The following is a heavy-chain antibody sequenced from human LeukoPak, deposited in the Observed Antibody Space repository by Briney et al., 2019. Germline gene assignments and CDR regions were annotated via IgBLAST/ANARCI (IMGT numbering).Heavy chain of an antibody. V-gene: IGHV3-21*01. Sequence: GGSLRLSCAASGFTFSSYSMNWVRQAPGKGLEWVSSISSSSSYIYYADSVKGRFTISRDNAKNSLYLQMNSLRAEDTAVYYCARDPYSGRYGDYYYYMDVWGKGTTVTISS. J-gene: IGHJ6*03. CDR1: GFTFSSYS. CDR2: ISSSSSYI. D-gene: IGHD1-26*01. CDR3: ARDPYSGRYGDYYYYMDV.